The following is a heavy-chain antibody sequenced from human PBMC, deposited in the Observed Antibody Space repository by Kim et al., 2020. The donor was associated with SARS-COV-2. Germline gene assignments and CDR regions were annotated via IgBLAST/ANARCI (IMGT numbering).Heavy chain of an antibody. V-gene: IGHV4-59*13. CDR3: ASGTIVTTVFFEH. Sequence: SETLSLTCSVSGGSISDYYWSWIRQAPGKEPEWIGYIYYRGNTHYNPSLKSRVTISIDTSKSQFSLMLASVAAADTAIYYCASGTIVTTVFFEHWGQGTLVAVSS. CDR1: GGSISDYY. CDR2: IYYRGNT. J-gene: IGHJ1*01. D-gene: IGHD5-12*01.